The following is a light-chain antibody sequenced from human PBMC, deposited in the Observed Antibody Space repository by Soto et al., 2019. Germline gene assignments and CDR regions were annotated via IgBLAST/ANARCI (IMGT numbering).Light chain of an antibody. CDR3: QQSYSTPWT. CDR1: QSVSSN. J-gene: IGKJ1*01. V-gene: IGKV3-15*01. Sequence: EIVMTQSPATLSVSPGERATLSCRASQSVSSNLAWYQQKPGQAPRLLISGASTRATGIPARFSGSGSGTEFTLTISSLQSEDFAVYYCQQSYSTPWTFGQGTKVEIK. CDR2: GAS.